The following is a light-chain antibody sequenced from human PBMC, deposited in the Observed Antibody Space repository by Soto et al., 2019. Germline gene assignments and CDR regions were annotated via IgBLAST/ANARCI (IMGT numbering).Light chain of an antibody. Sequence: VLTQYPGPLSLSPGERSTLSCMASQSVSSSYLAWYQQKPGQAPRLLIYGASNRATGIPDRFSGSGSGTDFILTISRLEPEDFAVYYCQQSHNLPRTFGQGTIVDIK. CDR1: QSVSSSY. J-gene: IGKJ1*01. CDR3: QQSHNLPRT. V-gene: IGKV3D-20*02. CDR2: GAS.